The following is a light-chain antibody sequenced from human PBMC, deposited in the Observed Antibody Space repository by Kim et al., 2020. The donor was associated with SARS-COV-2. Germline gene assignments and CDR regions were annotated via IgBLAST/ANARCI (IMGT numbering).Light chain of an antibody. CDR1: QGVTHE. Sequence: LSRGERATLSRRASQGVTHELAWYKQTPGQAPRLLIYDASDRAAGIPARFSGSGSGTDFTLTISSLEPEDFAVYYCQQRNSWPITFGQGTRLEIK. CDR2: DAS. CDR3: QQRNSWPIT. V-gene: IGKV3-11*01. J-gene: IGKJ5*01.